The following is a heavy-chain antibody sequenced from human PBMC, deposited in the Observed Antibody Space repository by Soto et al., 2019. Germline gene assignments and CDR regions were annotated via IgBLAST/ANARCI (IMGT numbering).Heavy chain of an antibody. J-gene: IGHJ5*02. CDR2: ISAYNGNT. CDR3: ARLVRYSSSSEGVRWFDP. D-gene: IGHD6-6*01. Sequence: GASVKVSCKASGYTFTSYGISWVRQAPGQGLEWMGWISAYNGNTNYAQKLQGRVTMTTDTSTSTAYMELRSLRSDDTAMYYCARLVRYSSSSEGVRWFDPWGQGTLVTVS. V-gene: IGHV1-18*04. CDR1: GYTFTSYG.